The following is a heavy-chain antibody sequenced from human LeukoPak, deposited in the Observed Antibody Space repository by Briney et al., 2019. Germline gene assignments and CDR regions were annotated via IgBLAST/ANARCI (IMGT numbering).Heavy chain of an antibody. CDR3: ARGGYYDFWSGYRSPNWFDP. J-gene: IGHJ5*02. D-gene: IGHD3-3*01. Sequence: SETLSLTCAVYGGSFSGYYWSWIRQPPGKGLEWVGEINHSGSTNYNPSLKSRVTISVDTSKNQFSLKLSSVTAADTAVYYCARGGYYDFWSGYRSPNWFDPWGQGTLVTVSS. CDR1: GGSFSGYY. V-gene: IGHV4-34*01. CDR2: INHSGST.